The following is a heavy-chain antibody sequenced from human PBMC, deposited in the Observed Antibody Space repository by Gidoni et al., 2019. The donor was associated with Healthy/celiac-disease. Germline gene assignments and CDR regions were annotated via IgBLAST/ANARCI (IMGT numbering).Heavy chain of an antibody. CDR2: IYSGGST. J-gene: IGHJ4*02. Sequence: EVHLVESGGGCVQPGGSLRLTCAAPGFTAGSNYMSWVRQAPGKGLEWVSVIYSGGSTYYADSVKGRFTISRDNSKNTLYLQMNSLRAEDTAVYYCARDRAYGGYVGGYFDYWGQGTLVTVSS. CDR1: GFTAGSNY. D-gene: IGHD5-12*01. CDR3: ARDRAYGGYVGGYFDY. V-gene: IGHV3-66*01.